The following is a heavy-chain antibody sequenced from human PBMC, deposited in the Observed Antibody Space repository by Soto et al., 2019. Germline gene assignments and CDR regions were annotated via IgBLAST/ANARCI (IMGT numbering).Heavy chain of an antibody. Sequence: EVQLVESGGGLVQPGGSLRLSCAASGFTVSSNYMSWVRQAPGKGLEWVSVIYSGGSTYYADSVKGRFTISSDNSKNTLYLKMNSLSAEDTAVYYCAVYGLQGGIDVWGQGTTVTVSS. CDR3: AVYGLQGGIDV. D-gene: IGHD5-18*01. CDR2: IYSGGST. V-gene: IGHV3-66*01. CDR1: GFTVSSNY. J-gene: IGHJ6*02.